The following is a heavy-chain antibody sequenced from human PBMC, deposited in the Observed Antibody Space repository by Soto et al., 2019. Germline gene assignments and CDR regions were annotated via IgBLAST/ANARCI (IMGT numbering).Heavy chain of an antibody. CDR3: ARYARDSSSWYHAFDI. Sequence: QVQLVQSGAEVKKPGASVKVSCKASGYTFTSYGSSWVRQAPGQGLEWMGWISAYNGNTNYAQKLQGRVTMTADTSTSTAYMQLRSLRSDDTAVYYCARYARDSSSWYHAFDIGGQGTMVTVSS. D-gene: IGHD6-13*01. J-gene: IGHJ3*02. CDR2: ISAYNGNT. V-gene: IGHV1-18*01. CDR1: GYTFTSYG.